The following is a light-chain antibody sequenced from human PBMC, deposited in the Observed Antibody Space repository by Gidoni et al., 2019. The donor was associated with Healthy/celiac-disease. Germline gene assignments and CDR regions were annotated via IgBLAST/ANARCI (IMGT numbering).Light chain of an antibody. CDR3: QQRSNWPELT. CDR2: DAS. J-gene: IGKJ4*01. V-gene: IGKV3-11*01. Sequence: ATLSCRASQSVSSFLAWYQQKPGQAPRLLIYDASNRATGIPARFSGSGSGTDFTLTISSLEPEDFAVYYCQQRSNWPELTFGGGTKVEIK. CDR1: QSVSSF.